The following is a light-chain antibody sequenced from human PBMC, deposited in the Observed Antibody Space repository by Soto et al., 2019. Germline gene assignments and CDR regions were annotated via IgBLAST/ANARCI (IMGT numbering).Light chain of an antibody. Sequence: QSALTQPASVSGSPGQSFTISCTGTSSDVGSYNLVSWYQQHPGKAPKLMIYEVSNRPSGVSNRFSGSKSGNTASLTISGLRAEDEGDYFCSSFTGTSALILFGGGTKLTVL. CDR2: EVS. CDR1: SSDVGSYNL. V-gene: IGLV2-14*02. CDR3: SSFTGTSALIL. J-gene: IGLJ2*01.